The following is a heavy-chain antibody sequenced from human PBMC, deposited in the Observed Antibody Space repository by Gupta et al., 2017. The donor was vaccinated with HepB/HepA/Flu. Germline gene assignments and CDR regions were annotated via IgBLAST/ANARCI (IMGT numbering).Heavy chain of an antibody. CDR3: AKDRSGYSQNYYVY. D-gene: IGHD5-18*01. CDR2: ISSGGTT. J-gene: IGHJ4*02. V-gene: IGHV3-23*01. Sequence: EVQLLESGGGLVQPGESLRLSCAASEFTFNSYAMSWVRQAPGKGLEWVSSISSGGTTYYADSVKGRFTISRDNSKNTLYLQMNSLRAEDTAIYYCAKDRSGYSQNYYVYWGQGTLVTVSS. CDR1: EFTFNSYA.